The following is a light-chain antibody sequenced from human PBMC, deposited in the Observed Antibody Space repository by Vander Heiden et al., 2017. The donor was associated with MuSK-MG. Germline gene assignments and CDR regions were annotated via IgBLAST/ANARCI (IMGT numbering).Light chain of an antibody. CDR3: NSRDSSGNHVV. J-gene: IGLJ3*02. V-gene: IGLV3-19*01. Sequence: DPAVFVALAQTVRITCQGDSLRSYYASWYQQKPGQAPVLVIYGKNNRPSGIPDRFSGSSSGNTASLTITGAQAEDEADYYCNSRDSSGNHVVFGGGTKLTVL. CDR1: SLRSYY. CDR2: GKN.